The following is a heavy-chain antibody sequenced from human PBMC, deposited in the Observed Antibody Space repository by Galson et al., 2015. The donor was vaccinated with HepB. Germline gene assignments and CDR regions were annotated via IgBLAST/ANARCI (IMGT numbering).Heavy chain of an antibody. J-gene: IGHJ3*02. CDR2: ISGSGGST. V-gene: IGHV3-23*01. D-gene: IGHD5-18*01. CDR3: AKDPGYSYGDDAFDI. CDR1: AFTFSSYA. Sequence: SLRLSCAASAFTFSSYAMSWVRQAPGKGLEWVSAISGSGGSTYYADSVKGRFTISRDNSKNTLYLQVNSLRAEDTAVYYCAKDPGYSYGDDAFDIWGQGTMVTVSS.